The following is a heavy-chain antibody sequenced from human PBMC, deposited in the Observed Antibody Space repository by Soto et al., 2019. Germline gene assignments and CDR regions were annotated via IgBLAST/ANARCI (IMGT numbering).Heavy chain of an antibody. V-gene: IGHV3-23*01. CDR1: GFTFSSYA. Sequence: GGSLRLSCAASGFTFSSYAMSWVRQAPGKGLEWVSAISGSGGSTYYADSVKGRFTISRDNSKNTLYLQMNSLRAEDTAVYYCAKDLGVTMIVVVTPFDYWGQGTMVTVYS. CDR2: ISGSGGST. J-gene: IGHJ4*02. D-gene: IGHD3-22*01. CDR3: AKDLGVTMIVVVTPFDY.